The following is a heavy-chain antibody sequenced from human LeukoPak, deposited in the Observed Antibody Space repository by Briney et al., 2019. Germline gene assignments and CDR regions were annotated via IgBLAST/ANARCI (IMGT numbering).Heavy chain of an antibody. CDR3: ARQHCRGGDCSFFA. J-gene: IGHJ5*02. D-gene: IGHD2-21*02. CDR2: IWYDGNNK. Sequence: GGSLRLSCAASGFTFSSYGMHWVRQAPGKGLEWVALIWYDGNNKYYADSVKGRFTISRDNSKNTLYLQLNSLRAEDTAVYYCARQHCRGGDCSFFAWGQGTLVTVSS. V-gene: IGHV3-33*01. CDR1: GFTFSSYG.